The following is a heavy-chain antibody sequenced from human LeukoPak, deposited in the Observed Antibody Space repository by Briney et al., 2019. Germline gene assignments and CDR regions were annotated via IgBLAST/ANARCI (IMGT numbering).Heavy chain of an antibody. D-gene: IGHD2-15*01. CDR2: IYYSGST. Sequence: PSETLSLTCTVSGGSISSYYWSWIRQPPGKGLEWIGYIYYSGSTNYNPSLKSRVTISVDTSKNQFSLKLSSVTAADTAVYYCARVPLRYCSGGSCYRRGAYGMDVWGQGTTVTVSS. V-gene: IGHV4-59*01. CDR1: GGSISSYY. J-gene: IGHJ6*02. CDR3: ARVPLRYCSGGSCYRRGAYGMDV.